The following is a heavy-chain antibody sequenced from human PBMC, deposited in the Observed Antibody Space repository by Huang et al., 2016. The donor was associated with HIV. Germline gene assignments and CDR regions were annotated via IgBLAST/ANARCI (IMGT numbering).Heavy chain of an antibody. CDR2: ISWNSKSI. Sequence: EVQLVESGGGLVQPGRSLRLSCAASVFTFDDYAFHWVRQAPGKGLEWVSGISWNSKSIDYADSVKGRFTISRDNAKNSLYLEMKSLRVEDTALYYCAKDASSGYSSGHSGFKVYFFDFWGQGTLVTVSS. CDR3: AKDASSGYSSGHSGFKVYFFDF. J-gene: IGHJ4*02. V-gene: IGHV3-9*01. D-gene: IGHD5-18*01. CDR1: VFTFDDYA.